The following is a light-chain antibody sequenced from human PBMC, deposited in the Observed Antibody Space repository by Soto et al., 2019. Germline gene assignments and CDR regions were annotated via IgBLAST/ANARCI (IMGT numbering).Light chain of an antibody. V-gene: IGKV3-15*01. CDR3: QQYGSSSWT. Sequence: EIVMTQSPATLSVSPGDRVTLSCRASQSVISNLAWYQQKPGQAPSLLIYAASTWATGIPARFSGSGSGTEFTLTISSLQSEDFAVYYCQQYGSSSWTFGQGTKVDIK. CDR1: QSVISN. J-gene: IGKJ1*01. CDR2: AAS.